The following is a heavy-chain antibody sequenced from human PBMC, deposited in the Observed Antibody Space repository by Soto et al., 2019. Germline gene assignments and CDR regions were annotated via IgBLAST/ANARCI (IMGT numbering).Heavy chain of an antibody. J-gene: IGHJ4*02. D-gene: IGHD1-26*01. CDR3: ARANSGSYLNSDY. CDR2: IYYSGST. V-gene: IGHV4-30-4*01. CDR1: GGSISSGDYY. Sequence: SETLSLTCTVSGGSISSGDYYWSWIRQPPGKGLEWIGYIYYSGSTYYNPSLKSRVTISVDTSKNQFSLKLSSVTAADTAVYYCARANSGSYLNSDYWGQGTLVTVS.